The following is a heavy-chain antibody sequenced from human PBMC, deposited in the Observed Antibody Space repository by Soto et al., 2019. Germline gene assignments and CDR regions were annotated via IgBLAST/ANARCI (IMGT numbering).Heavy chain of an antibody. Sequence: ASVKVSCKASGGTFSSYAISWVRQAPGQGLEWMGGIIPILGIANYAQKFQGRVTITADKSTSTAYMELSSLRSEDTAVYYCARDGGDCSSTSCYFDYWGQGTLVTVSS. V-gene: IGHV1-69*10. D-gene: IGHD2-2*01. CDR3: ARDGGDCSSTSCYFDY. J-gene: IGHJ4*02. CDR2: IIPILGIA. CDR1: GGTFSSYA.